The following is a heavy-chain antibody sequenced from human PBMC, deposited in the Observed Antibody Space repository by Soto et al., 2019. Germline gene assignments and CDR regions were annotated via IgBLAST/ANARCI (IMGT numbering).Heavy chain of an antibody. V-gene: IGHV3-30*18. CDR1: GFTFSSYG. Sequence: GGSLRLSCAASGFTFSSYGMHWVRQAPGKGLEWVAAISYDGSNKYYADSVKGRFTISRDNSKNTLYLQMNSLRAEDTAVYYCAKEREEMATQYGMDVWGQGTTVTVSS. J-gene: IGHJ6*02. CDR2: ISYDGSNK. D-gene: IGHD5-12*01. CDR3: AKEREEMATQYGMDV.